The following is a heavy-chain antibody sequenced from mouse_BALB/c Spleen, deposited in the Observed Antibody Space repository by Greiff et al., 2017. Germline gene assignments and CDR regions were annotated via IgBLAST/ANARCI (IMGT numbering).Heavy chain of an antibody. D-gene: IGHD2-3*01. V-gene: IGHV5-6-2*01. CDR2: INSNGGST. CDR1: GFTFSSYY. CDR3: ARPYDGYYTWFAY. Sequence: EVQRVESGGGLVKLGGSLKLSCAASGFTFSSYYMSWVRQTPEKRLELVAAINSNGGSTYYPDTVKGRFTISRDNAKNTLYLQMSSLKSEDTALYYCARPYDGYYTWFAYWGQGTLVTVSA. J-gene: IGHJ3*01.